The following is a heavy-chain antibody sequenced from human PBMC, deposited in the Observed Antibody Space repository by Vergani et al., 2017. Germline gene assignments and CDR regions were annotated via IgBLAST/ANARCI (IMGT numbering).Heavy chain of an antibody. Sequence: VQLVESAGGVVQPGGSLRLSCAASGFTFSSYSMNWVRQAPGKGLEWVSSISSSSSYIYYADSVKGRFTISRDNAKNSLYLQMNSLRAEDTAVYYCAREVIAAAGIDYWGQGTLVTVSS. D-gene: IGHD6-13*01. J-gene: IGHJ4*02. CDR2: ISSSSSYI. CDR1: GFTFSSYS. V-gene: IGHV3-21*02. CDR3: AREVIAAAGIDY.